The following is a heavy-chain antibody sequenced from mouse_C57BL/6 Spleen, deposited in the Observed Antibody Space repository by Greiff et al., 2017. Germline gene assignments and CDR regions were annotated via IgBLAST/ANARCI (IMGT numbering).Heavy chain of an antibody. J-gene: IGHJ4*01. V-gene: IGHV1-72*01. CDR1: GYTFTSYW. D-gene: IGHD2-2*01. CDR2: IDPTSGGT. CDR3: ARGDGYDPYYAMDY. Sequence: QVQLQQPGAELVKPGASVKLSCKASGYTFTSYWMHWVKQRPGRGLEWIGRIDPTSGGTKYNEKFKSKATLTVDKPSRTAYMQLSSLTSAASAVYYCARGDGYDPYYAMDYWGQGTSVTVSS.